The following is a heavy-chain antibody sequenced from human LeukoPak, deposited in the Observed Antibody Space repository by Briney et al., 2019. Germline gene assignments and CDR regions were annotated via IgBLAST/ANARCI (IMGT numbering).Heavy chain of an antibody. CDR1: GFTFSSYW. CDR3: ARGLSGYASSLGY. CDR2: INSDGRST. D-gene: IGHD6-6*01. V-gene: IGHV3-74*01. Sequence: GGSLRLSCAASGFTFSSYWMHWVRQAPGKGLVWVSRINSDGRSTSYADSVRGRFSISRDNAKNTLYLQMNSLRAEDTAVYYCARGLSGYASSLGYWGQGTLVTVSA. J-gene: IGHJ4*02.